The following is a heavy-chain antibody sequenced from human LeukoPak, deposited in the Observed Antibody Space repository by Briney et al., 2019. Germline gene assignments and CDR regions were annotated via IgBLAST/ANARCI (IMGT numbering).Heavy chain of an antibody. Sequence: GGSLRLSCAASGFTFSAYAVMWVREAPGQGLEWVSAITSGGAPRYADSVKGRFTISRDNSKNMLYLQMNSLRAGDTARYFCARDPNGDYIGAFEFWGQGTGVTVSS. J-gene: IGHJ3*01. D-gene: IGHD4-17*01. CDR2: ITSGGAP. CDR1: GFTFSAYA. CDR3: ARDPNGDYIGAFEF. V-gene: IGHV3-23*01.